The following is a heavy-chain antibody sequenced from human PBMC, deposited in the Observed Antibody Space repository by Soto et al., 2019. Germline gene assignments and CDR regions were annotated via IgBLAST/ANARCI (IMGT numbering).Heavy chain of an antibody. CDR3: ARAYGGFDNGLDV. J-gene: IGHJ6*02. D-gene: IGHD5-12*01. CDR2: IYYSGST. CDR1: GDSTRSYY. V-gene: IGHV4-59*01. Sequence: SETLSLTCTVSGDSTRSYYWTWIRQPPGKGLELIGYIYYSGSTRYNPSLKSRVTISVDMSKNQFSLKLSSVIAADTAVYYCARAYGGFDNGLDVWGQGTAVTVSS.